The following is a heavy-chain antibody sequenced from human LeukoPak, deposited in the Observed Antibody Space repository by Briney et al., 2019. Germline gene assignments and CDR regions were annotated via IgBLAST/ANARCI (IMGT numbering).Heavy chain of an antibody. J-gene: IGHJ4*02. V-gene: IGHV1-2*02. CDR2: INPNSGGT. CDR1: GYTFTGYC. CDR3: ARDRRMVRGVASGYNDC. D-gene: IGHD3-10*01. Sequence: GASVKVSCKASGYTFTGYCMHWVRQAPGQGLEWMGWINPNSGGTNYAQKFQGRVTMTRDTSISTAYMELSRLRSDDTAVYYCARDRRMVRGVASGYNDCWGQGTLVTVSS.